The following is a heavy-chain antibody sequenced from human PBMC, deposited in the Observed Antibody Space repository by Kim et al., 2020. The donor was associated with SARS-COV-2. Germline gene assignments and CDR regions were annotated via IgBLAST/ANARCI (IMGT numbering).Heavy chain of an antibody. Sequence: GGSLRLSCAASGFTFSSYWMSWVRQAPGKGLEWVANIKQDGSEKYYVDSVKGRFTISRDNAKNSLYLQMNSLRAEDTAVYYCARELWQPEDYYYYGMDVWGQGTTVTVSS. J-gene: IGHJ6*02. D-gene: IGHD2-21*01. CDR2: IKQDGSEK. CDR3: ARELWQPEDYYYYGMDV. CDR1: GFTFSSYW. V-gene: IGHV3-7*01.